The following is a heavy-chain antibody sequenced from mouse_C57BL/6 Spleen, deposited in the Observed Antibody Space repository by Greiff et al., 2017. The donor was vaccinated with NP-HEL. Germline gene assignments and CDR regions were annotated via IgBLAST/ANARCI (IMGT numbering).Heavy chain of an antibody. J-gene: IGHJ3*01. Sequence: VKLMESGAELVRPGASVTLSCKASGYTFTDYEMHWVKQTPVHGLEWIGAIDPETGGTAYNQKFKGKAILTADKSSSTAYMELRSLTSEDSAVYYCTRGNDYPWFAYWGQGTLVTVSA. CDR3: TRGNDYPWFAY. V-gene: IGHV1-15*01. CDR2: IDPETGGT. D-gene: IGHD2-4*01. CDR1: GYTFTDYE.